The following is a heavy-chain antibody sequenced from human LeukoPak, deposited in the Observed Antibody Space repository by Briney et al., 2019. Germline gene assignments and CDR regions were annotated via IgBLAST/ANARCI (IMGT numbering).Heavy chain of an antibody. Sequence: PGGSLRLSCAASGFTFSRYAMHWVRQAPGKGLERLAVISYDGSNKYYADSVKGRFTISRDNSKNTLYLQMYSLRAEDTAVYYCARGYCSGGSCYYFDYWGQGTLVTVSS. V-gene: IGHV3-30*04. CDR3: ARGYCSGGSCYYFDY. D-gene: IGHD2-15*01. J-gene: IGHJ4*02. CDR2: ISYDGSNK. CDR1: GFTFSRYA.